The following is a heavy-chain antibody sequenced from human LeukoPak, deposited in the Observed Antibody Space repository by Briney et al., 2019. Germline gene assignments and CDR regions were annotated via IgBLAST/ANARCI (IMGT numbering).Heavy chain of an antibody. J-gene: IGHJ1*01. Sequence: GRSLRLSCAASGFTFDDYAMHWVRQAPGKGLEWISGISWNSATIAYADSVKGRFTISRDNANNFLYLQMNSLRAEDTALYYCARAYKDRSLAGKKEFLQHWGQGTLVTVSS. CDR3: ARAYKDRSLAGKKEFLQH. CDR1: GFTFDDYA. CDR2: ISWNSATI. D-gene: IGHD6-19*01. V-gene: IGHV3-9*01.